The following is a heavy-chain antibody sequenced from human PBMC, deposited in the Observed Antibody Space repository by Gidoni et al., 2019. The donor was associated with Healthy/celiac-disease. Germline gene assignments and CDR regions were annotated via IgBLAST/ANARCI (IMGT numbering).Heavy chain of an antibody. D-gene: IGHD4-17*01. Sequence: QVQLQESGPGLVKPSETLSLTCTVSGYSISSGYYWGWIRQPPGKGLEWIGSIYHSGSTYYNPSLKSRVTISVDTSKNQFSLKLSSVTAADTAVYYCASLTTVTALTKNYYYGMDVWGQGTTVTVSS. J-gene: IGHJ6*02. V-gene: IGHV4-38-2*02. CDR1: GYSISSGYY. CDR3: ASLTTVTALTKNYYYGMDV. CDR2: IYHSGST.